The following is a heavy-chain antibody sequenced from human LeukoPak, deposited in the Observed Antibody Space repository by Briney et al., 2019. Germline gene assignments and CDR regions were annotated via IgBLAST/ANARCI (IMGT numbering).Heavy chain of an antibody. Sequence: GGSLRLSCAASRFTFSSYGMHWVRQAPGKGLEGVAFIRYDGSNKYYADSVKGRFTLSRDNSKNTLYLQMNSLRAEDTAVYYFAKEIWPTVTIPGRTYFDYWGQGTLVTVSS. CDR2: IRYDGSNK. J-gene: IGHJ4*02. V-gene: IGHV3-30*02. CDR3: AKEIWPTVTIPGRTYFDY. CDR1: RFTFSSYG. D-gene: IGHD4-17*01.